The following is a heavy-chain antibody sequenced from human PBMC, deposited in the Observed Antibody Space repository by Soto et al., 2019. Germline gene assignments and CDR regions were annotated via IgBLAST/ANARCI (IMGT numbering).Heavy chain of an antibody. CDR3: ARDMGTVTRDSP. Sequence: QLQLVQSGAEVKKPGSSVKVSCKASGGTFSSYAISWVRQPPGQGLEWMGGIIPIFGTANYAQKFQGRVTITADDSTRTAYMELSSLRSEDTGVYYCARDMGTVTRDSPLGQGTLVTVSS. V-gene: IGHV1-69*01. J-gene: IGHJ5*02. D-gene: IGHD1-1*01. CDR2: IIPIFGTA. CDR1: GGTFSSYA.